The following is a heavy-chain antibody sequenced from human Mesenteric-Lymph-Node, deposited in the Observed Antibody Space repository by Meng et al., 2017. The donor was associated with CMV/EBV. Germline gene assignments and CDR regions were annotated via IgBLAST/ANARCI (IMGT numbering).Heavy chain of an antibody. D-gene: IGHD1-26*01. CDR2: IIPIIGSA. J-gene: IGHJ6*01. CDR3: ARGTPAATIGLYFYYYGMDV. CDR1: GGTFSNYA. Sequence: SVKVSCKASGGTFSNYAISWVRQAPVQGLEGMGGIIPIIGSANYAQKFQGRGRITADKSTSTVYMELSSLRSEDTAVYYCARGTPAATIGLYFYYYGMDVWGQGTTVTVSS. V-gene: IGHV1-69*06.